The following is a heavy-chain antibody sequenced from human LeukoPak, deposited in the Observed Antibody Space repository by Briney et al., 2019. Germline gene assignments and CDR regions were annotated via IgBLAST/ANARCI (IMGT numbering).Heavy chain of an antibody. Sequence: SETLSVTCTVSGGSISSSTFYWGWIRQPPGKGLEWIGTIYYSGSTYYNPSLKSRVTISVDKSKNQFSLKLSSVTAADTAVYYCARGSWQLAEEASWGQGTLVTVSS. CDR2: IYYSGST. CDR3: ARGSWQLAEEAS. V-gene: IGHV4-39*07. D-gene: IGHD6-6*01. CDR1: GGSISSSTFY. J-gene: IGHJ5*02.